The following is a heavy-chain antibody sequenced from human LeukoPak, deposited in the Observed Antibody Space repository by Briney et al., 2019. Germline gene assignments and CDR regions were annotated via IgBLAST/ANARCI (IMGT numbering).Heavy chain of an antibody. D-gene: IGHD2-2*01. J-gene: IGHJ2*01. Sequence: SETLSLTCAVYGGSFSGYYWSWIRQPPGKGLEWIGEINHSGNTNYNPSLKSRVTISVDTSKNQLSLKLSSVTAAETAVYSCARASCSSTRWSRGWYFDLWGRGTLVTVSS. CDR3: ARASCSSTRWSRGWYFDL. CDR1: GGSFSGYY. V-gene: IGHV4-34*01. CDR2: INHSGNT.